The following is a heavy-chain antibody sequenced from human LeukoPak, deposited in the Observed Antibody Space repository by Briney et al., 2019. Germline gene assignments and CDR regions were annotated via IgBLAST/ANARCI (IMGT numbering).Heavy chain of an antibody. J-gene: IGHJ4*02. V-gene: IGHV1-2*02. CDR2: INPNNGVT. CDR1: GCTFTSYA. D-gene: IGHD7-27*01. Sequence: ASVKVSCKASGCTFTSYAMNWVRQAPGQGLEWMGWINPNNGVTSYAQKFQGRVTVTSDTSISSAYMELSGVTSNDTAVYYCATGAWLDFWGQGTLVTVSS. CDR3: ATGAWLDF.